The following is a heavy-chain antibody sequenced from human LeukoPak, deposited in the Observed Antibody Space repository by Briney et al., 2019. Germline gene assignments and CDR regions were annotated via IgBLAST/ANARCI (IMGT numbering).Heavy chain of an antibody. CDR3: ARASHGSNSEFDY. CDR1: GGSISGYY. CDR2: IYYRGST. J-gene: IGHJ4*02. V-gene: IGHV4-59*01. D-gene: IGHD4-23*01. Sequence: SETLSLTCTVSGGSISGYYWTWIRQPPGKGLEWIGFIYYRGSTNYNPSLKSRVTISLDTSRNQFSLKLSSVTAADTAVYYCARASHGSNSEFDYWDLGTLVAVSS.